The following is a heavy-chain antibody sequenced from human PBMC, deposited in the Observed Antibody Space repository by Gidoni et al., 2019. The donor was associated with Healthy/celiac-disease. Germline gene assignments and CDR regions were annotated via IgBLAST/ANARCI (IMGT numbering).Heavy chain of an antibody. Sequence: QVQLVQSGAEVKKPGSSVKVSCKASGGTFSSYAISWVRQAPGQGLEWMGRIIPILGIANYAQKFQGRVTITADKSTSTAFMELSSLRSEDTAVYYCARAHLHGDQKAYYYYYGMDVWGQGTTVTVSS. CDR1: GGTFSSYA. CDR3: ARAHLHGDQKAYYYYYGMDV. D-gene: IGHD4-17*01. V-gene: IGHV1-69*04. J-gene: IGHJ6*02. CDR2: IIPILGIA.